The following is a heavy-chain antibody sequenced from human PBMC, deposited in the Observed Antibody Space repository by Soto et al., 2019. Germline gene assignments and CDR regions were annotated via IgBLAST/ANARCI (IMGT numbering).Heavy chain of an antibody. D-gene: IGHD1-26*01. Sequence: PGGSLRLSCADSGFTFSSYSMNWVRQAPGKGLEWVSSISSSSSYIYYADSVKGRFTISRDNAKNSLYLQMNSPRAEDTAVYYCARDLTMGAKGGGDYWGQGTLVTVSS. CDR2: ISSSSSYI. CDR3: ARDLTMGAKGGGDY. CDR1: GFTFSSYS. V-gene: IGHV3-21*01. J-gene: IGHJ4*02.